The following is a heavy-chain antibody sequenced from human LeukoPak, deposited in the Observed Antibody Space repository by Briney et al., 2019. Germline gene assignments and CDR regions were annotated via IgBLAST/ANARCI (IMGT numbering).Heavy chain of an antibody. CDR3: AREGYYGSGSPPSLYFDY. V-gene: IGHV3-30-3*01. J-gene: IGHJ4*02. Sequence: EGSLRLSCSASGFTFLSYAMHWVRQAPGKGLEWVAVTSSDLNVKLYADSVKGRFTISRDNSRSTLYLQMNSLRPEDTAIYYCAREGYYGSGSPPSLYFDYWGQGTLVTVSS. CDR1: GFTFLSYA. D-gene: IGHD3-10*01. CDR2: TSSDLNVK.